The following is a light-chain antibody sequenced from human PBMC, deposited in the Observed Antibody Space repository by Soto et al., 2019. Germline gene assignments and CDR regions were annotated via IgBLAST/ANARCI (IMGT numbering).Light chain of an antibody. Sequence: EIVMTQSPATLSVSPGERATLSCRASQSVSSNLAWYQQTPGQAPRLLIYGASTRATGIPARISGSGSGTAFPLTISRLQSEYFAEYHCQQYNNWPSTFGQGTMVEIK. CDR2: GAS. CDR1: QSVSSN. J-gene: IGKJ1*01. CDR3: QQYNNWPST. V-gene: IGKV3-15*01.